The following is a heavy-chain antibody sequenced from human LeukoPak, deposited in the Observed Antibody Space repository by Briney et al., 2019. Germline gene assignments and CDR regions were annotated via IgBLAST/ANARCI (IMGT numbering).Heavy chain of an antibody. D-gene: IGHD2-2*02. CDR2: IYYSGST. Sequence: SQTLSLTCTVSSGSISSGGYSWSWIRQHPGKGLEWIGYIYYSGSTYYNPSLKSRVTISVDTSKNQFSLKLSSVTAADTAVYYCARGPGCSSTSCYTYWFDPWGQGTLVTVSS. J-gene: IGHJ5*02. V-gene: IGHV4-31*03. CDR1: SGSISSGGYS. CDR3: ARGPGCSSTSCYTYWFDP.